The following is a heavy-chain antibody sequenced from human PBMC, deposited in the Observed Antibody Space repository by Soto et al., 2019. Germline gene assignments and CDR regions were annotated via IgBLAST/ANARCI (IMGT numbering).Heavy chain of an antibody. J-gene: IGHJ5*02. D-gene: IGHD3-10*01. CDR1: GGSISSYY. CDR3: ARVFPSLRFGELSRNNWFDP. CDR2: IYYSGST. V-gene: IGHV4-59*01. Sequence: SETLSLTCTVSGGSISSYYWSWIRQPPGKGLEWIGYIYYSGSTNYNPSLKSRVTISVDTSKNQFSLKLSSVTAADTAVYYCARVFPSLRFGELSRNNWFDPWGQGTLVTVSS.